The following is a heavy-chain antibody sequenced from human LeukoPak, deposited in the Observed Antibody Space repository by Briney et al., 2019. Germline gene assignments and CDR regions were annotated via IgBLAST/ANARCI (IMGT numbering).Heavy chain of an antibody. V-gene: IGHV1-18*01. CDR3: ARDHSGSPAAFDI. J-gene: IGHJ3*02. CDR2: ISAYNGNT. Sequence: ASMTVSCKASGYTFTSYGITWVRQAPGQGLEWMGWISAYNGNTNYAQNFQGRVTMTTDTSTSTAYMELRSLRSDDTAVYYCARDHSGSPAAFDIWGQGTTVTVSS. D-gene: IGHD6-13*01. CDR1: GYTFTSYG.